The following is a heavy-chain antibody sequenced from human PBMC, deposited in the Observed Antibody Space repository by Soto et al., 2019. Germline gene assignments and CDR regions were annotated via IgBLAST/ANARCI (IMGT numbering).Heavy chain of an antibody. J-gene: IGHJ6*03. V-gene: IGHV5-51*01. Sequence: PGESLKISCKGSGYSFTSYWIGWVRQMPGKGLEWMGIIYPGDSDTRYSPSFQGQVTISADKSISTAYLQWSSLKASDTAMYYCARQGITMFWGVTYYYRDVWGKGTRVTVPS. CDR1: GYSFTSYW. D-gene: IGHD3-10*01. CDR2: IYPGDSDT. CDR3: ARQGITMFWGVTYYYRDV.